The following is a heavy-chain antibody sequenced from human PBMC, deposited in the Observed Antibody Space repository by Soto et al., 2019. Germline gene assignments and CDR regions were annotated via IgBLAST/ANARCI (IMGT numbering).Heavy chain of an antibody. Sequence: QVQLVQSGAEVKKPGSSVKVSCKASGGDFINYGISWVRQAPGQGLEWMGGIIPIFRSANYAQKFQGRVTIAAAESTTTAYMELPTLTSEDTAVYYCTRDRDYDCVGNHYEYAYWGQGTLVTVPS. CDR2: IIPIFRSA. CDR3: TRDRDYDCVGNHYEYAY. V-gene: IGHV1-69*01. J-gene: IGHJ4*02. CDR1: GGDFINYG. D-gene: IGHD2-21*01.